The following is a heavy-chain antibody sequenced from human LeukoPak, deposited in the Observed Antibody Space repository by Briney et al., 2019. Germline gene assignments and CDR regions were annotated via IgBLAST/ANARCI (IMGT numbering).Heavy chain of an antibody. CDR2: ISGSGGGT. D-gene: IGHD3-22*01. Sequence: GGSLRLSCAASGFTFSSYAMSWVRQAPGKGLEWVSAISGSGGGTYYPDSVRGRFTISRDSSKNTLYLQMNSLRVEDTAIYYCAKVVNSGYYYYFDYWGQGTLVTVSS. V-gene: IGHV3-23*01. CDR3: AKVVNSGYYYYFDY. J-gene: IGHJ4*02. CDR1: GFTFSSYA.